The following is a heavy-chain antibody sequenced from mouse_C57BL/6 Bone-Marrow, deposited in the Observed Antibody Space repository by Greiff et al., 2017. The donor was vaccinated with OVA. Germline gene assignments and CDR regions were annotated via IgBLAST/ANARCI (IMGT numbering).Heavy chain of an antibody. CDR2: IWRGGST. Sequence: VQLKQSGPGLVQPSQSLSITCTVSGFSLTSYGVHWVRQSPGKGLEWLGVIWRGGSTDYNAAFMSRLSITKDNSKSQVFFKMNSLQADDTAIYYWAKNGHYYGSSPFDYWGQGTTLSVAS. J-gene: IGHJ2*01. D-gene: IGHD1-1*01. V-gene: IGHV2-5*01. CDR3: AKNGHYYGSSPFDY. CDR1: GFSLTSYG.